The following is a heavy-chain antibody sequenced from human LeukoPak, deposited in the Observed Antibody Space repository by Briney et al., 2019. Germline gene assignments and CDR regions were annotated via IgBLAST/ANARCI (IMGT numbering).Heavy chain of an antibody. Sequence: SETLSLTCAVSGGSFSDFYWSWIRQSPGKGLQWIGEINRSGSTNYNPSLKSRVTISVGTSKNQFSLWLSSVTAADKAVYFCARGGSDRYIDSWGQGTLVTVSS. D-gene: IGHD1-1*01. V-gene: IGHV4-34*01. CDR3: ARGGSDRYIDS. CDR2: INRSGST. J-gene: IGHJ5*01. CDR1: GGSFSDFY.